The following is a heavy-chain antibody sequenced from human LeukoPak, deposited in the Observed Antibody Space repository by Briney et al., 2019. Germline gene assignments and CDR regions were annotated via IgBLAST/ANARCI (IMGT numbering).Heavy chain of an antibody. V-gene: IGHV3-23*01. CDR3: AKLGTVSVYGSGSSLFDY. CDR2: ISGSGGST. Sequence: SGGSLRLSCAASGFTFSSYVMSWVRQAPGKGLEWVSVISGSGGSTYYADSVKGRFTISRDNSKNTLYLQMNSLRAEDTAVYYCAKLGTVSVYGSGSSLFDYWGQGTLVTVSS. CDR1: GFTFSSYV. D-gene: IGHD3-10*01. J-gene: IGHJ4*02.